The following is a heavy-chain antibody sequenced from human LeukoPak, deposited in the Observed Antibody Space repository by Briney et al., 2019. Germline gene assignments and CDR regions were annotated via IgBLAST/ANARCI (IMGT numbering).Heavy chain of an antibody. J-gene: IGHJ6*02. CDR2: IYTSGST. CDR3: ARESEQWPYYYYGMDV. V-gene: IGHV4-61*02. D-gene: IGHD6-19*01. Sequence: PSQTLSLTCTVSGGSISSGSYYWSWIRQPAGKGLEWIGRIYTSGSTNYNPSLKSRVTISVDTSKNQFSLKLSSVTAADTAVYYCARESEQWPYYYYGMDVWGQGTTVTVSS. CDR1: GGSISSGSYY.